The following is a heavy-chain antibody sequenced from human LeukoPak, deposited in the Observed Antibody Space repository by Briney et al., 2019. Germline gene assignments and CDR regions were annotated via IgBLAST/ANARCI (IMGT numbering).Heavy chain of an antibody. D-gene: IGHD3-22*01. CDR3: ARPLHDSSVQSSAFDI. CDR1: EYSFTGYH. V-gene: IGHV1-46*01. CDR2: INPSGGST. Sequence: ASVKVSCKVVEYSFTGYHLHWMRQAPGHGLEWMGIINPSGGSTTYAQKFQGRVTMTRDTSTSTVYMELSSLRSEDTAVYYCARPLHDSSVQSSAFDIWGQGTMVTVSS. J-gene: IGHJ3*02.